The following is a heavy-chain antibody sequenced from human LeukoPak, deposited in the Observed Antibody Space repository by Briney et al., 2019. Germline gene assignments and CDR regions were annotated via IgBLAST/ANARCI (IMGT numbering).Heavy chain of an antibody. Sequence: WVRQMPGKGLEWMGRIDPSDSYTNYSPSFQGHVTISADKSISTAYLQWSSLKASDTAMYYCARREGEGFDPWGQGTLVTVSP. CDR3: ARREGEGFDP. D-gene: IGHD3-16*01. CDR2: IDPSDSYT. V-gene: IGHV5-10-1*01. J-gene: IGHJ5*02.